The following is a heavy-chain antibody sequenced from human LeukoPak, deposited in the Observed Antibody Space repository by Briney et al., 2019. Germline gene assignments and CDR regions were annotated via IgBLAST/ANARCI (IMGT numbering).Heavy chain of an antibody. CDR3: ARSTIVRGILGSGGAFDV. D-gene: IGHD3-10*01. V-gene: IGHV5-51*01. Sequence: KLGESLKISCTASGYTFANYWIGWVRQMPGKGLEWMGIVYPGNSHTKYSPSFQGQVTFSADKSLSTAYMQWSSLEASDTAMYYCARSTIVRGILGSGGAFDVWGQGSMVTVAS. CDR1: GYTFANYW. CDR2: VYPGNSHT. J-gene: IGHJ3*01.